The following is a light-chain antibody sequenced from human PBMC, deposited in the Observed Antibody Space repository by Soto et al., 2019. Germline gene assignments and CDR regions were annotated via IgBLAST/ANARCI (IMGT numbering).Light chain of an antibody. J-gene: IGKJ1*01. CDR2: GAS. CDR3: QQYGSALTWT. CDR1: QSVSSSY. V-gene: IGKV3-20*01. Sequence: EIVMTQYPARLSVSPGERSTLSCMAIQSVSSSYLAWYQQKPGQAPRLLIYGASSRATGIPDRFSGSGSGTDFTLTISRLEPEDFAVYYCQQYGSALTWTFGQGTKVDI.